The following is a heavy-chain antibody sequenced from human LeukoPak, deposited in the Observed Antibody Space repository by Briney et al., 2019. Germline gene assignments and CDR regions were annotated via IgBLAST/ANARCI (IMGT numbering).Heavy chain of an antibody. CDR1: GYTFTGYY. CDR2: INPNSGGT. D-gene: IGHD2-2*01. Sequence: ASVKVSCKASGYTFTGYYMHWVRQAPGQGLEWMGWINPNSGGTNYAQKFQGWVTMTRDTSISTAYMELSRLRSDDTAVYYCARDGCSSTSCPFWFDPWGQGTLVTVSS. CDR3: ARDGCSSTSCPFWFDP. V-gene: IGHV1-2*04. J-gene: IGHJ5*02.